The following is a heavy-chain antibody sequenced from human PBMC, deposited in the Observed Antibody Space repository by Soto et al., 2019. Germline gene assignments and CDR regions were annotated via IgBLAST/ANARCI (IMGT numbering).Heavy chain of an antibody. CDR3: AREDSGNLDY. CDR2: INSDGSST. D-gene: IGHD3-10*01. V-gene: IGHV3-74*01. Sequence: EVQLVESGGGLVQPGGSLRLSCAASGFTFSSYWMHWVRQAPGKGLVWVSRINSDGSSTSYADSVKGRFTISKDNAQNTLYLRMNSPRAEDTAVYYCAREDSGNLDYWGRGTLVTVSS. CDR1: GFTFSSYW. J-gene: IGHJ4*02.